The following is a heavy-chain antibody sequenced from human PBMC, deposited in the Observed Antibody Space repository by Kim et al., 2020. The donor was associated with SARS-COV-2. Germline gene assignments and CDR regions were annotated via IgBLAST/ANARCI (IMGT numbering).Heavy chain of an antibody. J-gene: IGHJ4*02. CDR2: ISYDGGNE. Sequence: GGSLRLSCAASGFTFSSFGMHWVRQAPGKGLEWVAVISYDGGNEYYADSVNGRFTISRDNSKNTLYLQMNSLEAEDTAVYYCAKDPPITEEFVYWGQGTLVTVSS. V-gene: IGHV3-30*18. CDR3: AKDPPITEEFVY. D-gene: IGHD7-27*01. CDR1: GFTFSSFG.